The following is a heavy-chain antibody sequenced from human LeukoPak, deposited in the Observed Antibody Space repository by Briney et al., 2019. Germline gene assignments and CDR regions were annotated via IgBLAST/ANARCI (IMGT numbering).Heavy chain of an antibody. CDR3: ARDGEYQLLYNWLDP. V-gene: IGHV4-4*07. CDR2: IYTSGST. Sequence: SETLSLTCTVSGGSISSYYWSWIRQPAGKGLEWIGRIYTSGSTNYNPSLKSRVTMSVDTSKNQFSLKLSSVTAADTAVYYCARDGEYQLLYNWLDPWGQGTLVTVSS. CDR1: GGSISSYY. D-gene: IGHD2-2*01. J-gene: IGHJ5*02.